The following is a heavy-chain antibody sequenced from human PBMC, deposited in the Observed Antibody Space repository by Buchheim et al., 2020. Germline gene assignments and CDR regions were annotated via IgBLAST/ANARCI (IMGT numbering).Heavy chain of an antibody. Sequence: QVQLVESGGGVVQPGRSLRLSCAASGFSFSTYDIHWVRQAPGKGLEWVAVISFDGKTQYYTYSVKGRFTISRDNSKNTLYLQMDSLRPEDTALYYCASPAGYAYGDSPLDSWGQGTL. CDR1: GFSFSTYD. CDR2: ISFDGKTQ. CDR3: ASPAGYAYGDSPLDS. V-gene: IGHV3-30*03. J-gene: IGHJ4*02. D-gene: IGHD4-17*01.